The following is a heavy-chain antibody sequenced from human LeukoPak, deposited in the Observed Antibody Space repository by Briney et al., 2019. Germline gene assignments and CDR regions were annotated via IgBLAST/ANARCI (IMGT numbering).Heavy chain of an antibody. D-gene: IGHD3-10*01. V-gene: IGHV3-21*01. CDR1: GFTFRSYS. CDR3: ARESITMVRGVILNWFDP. CDR2: ISSSSSYI. J-gene: IGHJ5*02. Sequence: GGSLRLSCAASGFTFRSYSMNWVRQAPGKGLEWVSSISSSSSYIYYADSVKGRFTISRDNAKNSLYLQMNSLRAEDTAVYYCARESITMVRGVILNWFDPWGQGTLVTVSS.